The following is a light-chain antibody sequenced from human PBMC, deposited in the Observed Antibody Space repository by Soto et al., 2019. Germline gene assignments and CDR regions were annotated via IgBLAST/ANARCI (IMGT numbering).Light chain of an antibody. V-gene: IGKV1-6*01. CDR3: IQDFISPLT. CDR1: QGIRGD. CDR2: ATS. Sequence: AIQMTQSPSSLSASLGDRVTITCRASQGIRGDLGWYQQKPGKAPKLLISATSTLQSGVPSRFSGRGSCTNFTLTISSLQPEDFATYYCIQDFISPLTVGQGTKVEL. J-gene: IGKJ1*01.